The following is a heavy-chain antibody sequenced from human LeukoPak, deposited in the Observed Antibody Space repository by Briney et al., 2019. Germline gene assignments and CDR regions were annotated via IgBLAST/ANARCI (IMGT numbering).Heavy chain of an antibody. D-gene: IGHD6-19*01. Sequence: GGSLRLSCAASGFTLSSYDMHWVRQAPAKGLEWVAVISYDGSNTYYADSVKGQSTISRDNSKNTLYLQMNSLRAEDTAVYYCAKQRIAVADPIDYWGQGTLVTVSS. CDR2: ISYDGSNT. J-gene: IGHJ4*02. CDR1: GFTLSSYD. V-gene: IGHV3-30*18. CDR3: AKQRIAVADPIDY.